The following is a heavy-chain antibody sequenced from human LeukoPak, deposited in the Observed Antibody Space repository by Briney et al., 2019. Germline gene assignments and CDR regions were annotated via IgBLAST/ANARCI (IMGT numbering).Heavy chain of an antibody. J-gene: IGHJ3*02. V-gene: IGHV4-34*01. CDR1: GGSFSGYY. D-gene: IGHD6-13*01. CDR2: INHSGST. CDR3: ARARIAAAGNDAFDI. Sequence: PSETLSLTCAVYGGSFSGYYWSWIRQPPGKRLEWIGEINHSGSTNYNPSLKSRVTISVDTSKNQFSLKLSSVTAADTAVYYCARARIAAAGNDAFDIWGQGTMVTVSS.